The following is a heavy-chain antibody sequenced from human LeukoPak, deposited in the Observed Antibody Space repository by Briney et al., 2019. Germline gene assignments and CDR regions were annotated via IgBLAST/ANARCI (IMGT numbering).Heavy chain of an antibody. V-gene: IGHV5-51*01. CDR2: IYPGDSDT. Sequence: GAPLKTSFKGSGSRFTSYWIGWVRQMPGKGLEWMGIIYPGDSDTRYSPSFQGQVTISADKSISTACLQWSSLKASDTAMYYCARHRFSGRYYYDSSGYYFDYWGQGTLVTVSS. CDR1: GSRFTSYW. D-gene: IGHD3-22*01. J-gene: IGHJ4*02. CDR3: ARHRFSGRYYYDSSGYYFDY.